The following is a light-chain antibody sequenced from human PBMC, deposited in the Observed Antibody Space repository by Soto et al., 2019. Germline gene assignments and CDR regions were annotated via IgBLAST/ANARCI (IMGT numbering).Light chain of an antibody. CDR2: LNSDGSH. V-gene: IGLV4-69*01. Sequence: QPVLTQSPSASASVGASVKLTCTLSSGHSNYAIAWHQQQPEKGPRYLMKLNSDGSHSKGDGIPDRFSGSSSGAERYLTISSLQSEDEADYYCQTWGTGVVFGGGTKLTVL. CDR1: SGHSNYA. CDR3: QTWGTGVV. J-gene: IGLJ2*01.